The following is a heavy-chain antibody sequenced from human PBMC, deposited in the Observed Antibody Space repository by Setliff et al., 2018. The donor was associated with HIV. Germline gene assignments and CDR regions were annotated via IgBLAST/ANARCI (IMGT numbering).Heavy chain of an antibody. J-gene: IGHJ4*02. CDR3: ARLNDYKLIDY. V-gene: IGHV4-39*01. CDR1: GGSINRIDYY. CDR2: VYYDGTT. D-gene: IGHD3-10*01. Sequence: SETLSLTCTVSGGSINRIDYYWGWIRQSPGKGLEWIGNVYYDGTTYYNPSLKSRVTLSVDTSKNQFSLELSSVTASDTAIYYCARLNDYKLIDYWGQGTLVTVS.